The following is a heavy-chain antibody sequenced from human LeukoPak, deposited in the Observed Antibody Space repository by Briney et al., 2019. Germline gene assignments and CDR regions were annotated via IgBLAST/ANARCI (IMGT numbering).Heavy chain of an antibody. D-gene: IGHD4-17*01. V-gene: IGHV4-30-4*01. CDR3: ASHGDPGYFQH. CDR1: GGSISSGDYY. Sequence: PSQTLSLTCTVSGGSISSGDYYWSWIRQPPGKGLEWIGYIYYSGSTYYNPSLKSRITISVDTSKNQFSLKLSSVTAADTAVYYCASHGDPGYFQHWGQGTLVTVSS. J-gene: IGHJ1*01. CDR2: IYYSGST.